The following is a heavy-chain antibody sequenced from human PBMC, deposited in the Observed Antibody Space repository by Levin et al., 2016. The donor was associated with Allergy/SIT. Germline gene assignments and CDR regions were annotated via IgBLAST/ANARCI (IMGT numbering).Heavy chain of an antibody. CDR2: INTNTGNP. CDR1: GYTFTSYA. CDR3: ARLGYCSGGSCTENGHYYYYYGMDV. V-gene: IGHV7-4-1*01. D-gene: IGHD2-15*01. J-gene: IGHJ6*02. Sequence: ASVKVSCKASGYTFTSYAMNWVRQAPGQGLEWMGWINTNTGNPTYAQGFTGRFVFSLDTSVSTAYLQICSLKAEDTAVYYCARLGYCSGGSCTENGHYYYYYGMDVWGQGTTVTVSS.